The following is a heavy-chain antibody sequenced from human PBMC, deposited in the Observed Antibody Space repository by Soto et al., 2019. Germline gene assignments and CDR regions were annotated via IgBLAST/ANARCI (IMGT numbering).Heavy chain of an antibody. CDR3: ARGPVTTGYYHYYMDV. D-gene: IGHD4-17*01. CDR2: ISAYNGNT. Sequence: QVQLVQSGAEVKKPGASVKVSCKPSGYTFTSHGISWVRQAPGQGLEWMGWISAYNGNTNYAQKFQGRFTMTTDTSTSTAYMELRSLRSDDTAVYYCARGPVTTGYYHYYMDVWGKGTTVTVSS. J-gene: IGHJ6*03. V-gene: IGHV1-18*04. CDR1: GYTFTSHG.